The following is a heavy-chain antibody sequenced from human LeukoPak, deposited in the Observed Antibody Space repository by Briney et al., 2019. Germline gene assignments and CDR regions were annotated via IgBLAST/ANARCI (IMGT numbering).Heavy chain of an antibody. V-gene: IGHV4-59*08. Sequence: SETLSLTCTVSGGSVSSYYWSWIRQPPGKGLEWIGYIYYSGSTNYNPSLKSRVTISVDTSKNQFSLKLSSVTAADTAVYYCARPIDSSSYGGIGYWGQGTLVTVSS. J-gene: IGHJ4*02. D-gene: IGHD6-6*01. CDR2: IYYSGST. CDR3: ARPIDSSSYGGIGY. CDR1: GGSVSSYY.